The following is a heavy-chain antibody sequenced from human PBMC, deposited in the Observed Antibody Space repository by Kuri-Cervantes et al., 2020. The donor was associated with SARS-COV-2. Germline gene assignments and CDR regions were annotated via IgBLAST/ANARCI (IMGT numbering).Heavy chain of an antibody. Sequence: ASVKVSCKASGYTFTSYYMHWVRQAPGQGLEWMGWINPNSGGTNYTQKFQGRVTMTTDESTSTAYMELSSLRSEDTAVYYCASGGYSYGWPSMAYCGGDCYSGFVYWGQGTLVTVSS. J-gene: IGHJ4*02. D-gene: IGHD2-21*01. V-gene: IGHV1-2*02. CDR3: ASGGYSYGWPSMAYCGGDCYSGFVY. CDR2: INPNSGGT. CDR1: GYTFTSYY.